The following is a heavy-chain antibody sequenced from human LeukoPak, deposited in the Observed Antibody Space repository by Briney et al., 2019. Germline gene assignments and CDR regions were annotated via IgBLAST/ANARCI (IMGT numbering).Heavy chain of an antibody. J-gene: IGHJ5*02. CDR1: GYTFTSYD. CDR3: ARGLKSRGSSRFDP. V-gene: IGHV1-8*01. D-gene: IGHD6-13*01. CDR2: MNPNSGNT. Sequence: ASVKVSCKASGYTFTSYDINWGRQATGQGLEWMGWMNPNSGNTGYAQKFQGRVTMTRNTSISTAYMELSSLRSEDTAVYYCARGLKSRGSSRFDPWGQGTLVTVSS.